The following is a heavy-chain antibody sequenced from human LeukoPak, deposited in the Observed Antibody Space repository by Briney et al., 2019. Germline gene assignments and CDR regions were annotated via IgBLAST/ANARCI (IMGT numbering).Heavy chain of an antibody. Sequence: PGGSLRLSCAASGFTFSSYAMNWVRQAPGKGLEWVSSISSSSSYIHYADSVKGRFTISRDNAKNSLYLQMNSLRAEDTAVYYCATELGEAAPLDYWGQGTLVTVSS. CDR1: GFTFSSYA. CDR3: ATELGEAAPLDY. CDR2: ISSSSSYI. D-gene: IGHD7-27*01. V-gene: IGHV3-21*01. J-gene: IGHJ4*02.